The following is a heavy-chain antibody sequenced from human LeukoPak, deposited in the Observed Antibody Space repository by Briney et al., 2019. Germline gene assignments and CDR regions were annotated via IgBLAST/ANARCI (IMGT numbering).Heavy chain of an antibody. D-gene: IGHD3-9*01. V-gene: IGHV4-39*01. CDR3: ASLSPPDYDILTGYYRWFDP. Sequence: SETLSLTCTVSGGSISSSSYYWGWIRQPPGKGLEWIGSIYYSGSTYYNPSLNSRVTIPVDTSKNQFSLKLSSVTAAATAVYYCASLSPPDYDILTGYYRWFDPWGQGTLVTVSS. J-gene: IGHJ5*02. CDR2: IYYSGST. CDR1: GGSISSSSYY.